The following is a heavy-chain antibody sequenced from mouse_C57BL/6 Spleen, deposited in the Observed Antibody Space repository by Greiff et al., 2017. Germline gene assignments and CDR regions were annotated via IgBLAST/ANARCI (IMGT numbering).Heavy chain of an antibody. J-gene: IGHJ4*01. CDR2: INPGSGGT. Sequence: VQLQQSGAELVRPGTSVKVSCKASGYAFTNYLIEWVKQRPGQGLEWIGVINPGSGGTNYNEKFKGKATLTADKSSSTAYMQLSSLTSEDAAVYFCERGGPGHYYAMDDWGQGTSVTVSS. V-gene: IGHV1-54*01. CDR1: GYAFTNYL. CDR3: ERGGPGHYYAMDD.